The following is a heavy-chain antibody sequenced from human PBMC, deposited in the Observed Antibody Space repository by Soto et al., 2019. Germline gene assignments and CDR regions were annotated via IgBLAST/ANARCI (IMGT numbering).Heavy chain of an antibody. D-gene: IGHD5-18*01. J-gene: IGHJ6*02. CDR1: GFAFDDYA. CDR3: AKGIPDTGGYYYYSMDV. Sequence: EVQLVESGGGLVQPGRSLTLSCAASGFAFDDYAMHWVRQSQGRGLEWVSGITWNSRDVGYADSVKGRFTISRDNAKNSVYLQMNSLRAEDSALYYCAKGIPDTGGYYYYSMDVWGQGTAVTVSS. V-gene: IGHV3-9*01. CDR2: ITWNSRDV.